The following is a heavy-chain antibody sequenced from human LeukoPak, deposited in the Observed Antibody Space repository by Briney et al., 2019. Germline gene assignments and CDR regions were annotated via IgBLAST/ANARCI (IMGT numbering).Heavy chain of an antibody. J-gene: IGHJ3*02. CDR2: IYHSGST. D-gene: IGHD6-6*01. V-gene: IGHV4-38-2*02. Sequence: NPSETLSLTCTVSGYSISSGYYWGWIRQPPGKGLEWIGSIYHSGSTYYNPSLKSRVTISVDTSKNQFSLKLSSVTAADTAVYYCAREGGSSGAFDIWGQGTMVTVSS. CDR3: AREGGSSGAFDI. CDR1: GYSISSGYY.